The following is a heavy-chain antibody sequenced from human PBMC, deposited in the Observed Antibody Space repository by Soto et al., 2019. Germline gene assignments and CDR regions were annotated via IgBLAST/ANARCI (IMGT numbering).Heavy chain of an antibody. CDR2: IKQDGSDK. CDR1: GFTFSNYW. Sequence: EVHLVESGGGLVQPGGSLRLSCAASGFTFSNYWMSWVRQAPGKGLEWVATIKQDGSDKYYIDSMRGRFTTSRDNAKNSLYLQMNSLRAEDTAVYYCARVTRSTTGDYWGQGTLVTVSS. D-gene: IGHD4-17*01. CDR3: ARVTRSTTGDY. V-gene: IGHV3-7*01. J-gene: IGHJ4*02.